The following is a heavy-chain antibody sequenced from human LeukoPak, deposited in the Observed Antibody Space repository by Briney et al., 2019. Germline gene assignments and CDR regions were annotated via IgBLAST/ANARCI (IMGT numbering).Heavy chain of an antibody. CDR3: AKHITVAGTSWYNDY. CDR1: GFTFSSYA. CDR2: VSHNGVTT. Sequence: GESLRLSCAASGFTFSSYAMSWVRQAPGKGLEWVSVVSHNGVTTYYADSVRGRLSISRDNSKNTVYLQMNSLRADDTAVYYCAKHITVAGTSWYNDYWGQGTLVTVSS. J-gene: IGHJ4*02. V-gene: IGHV3-23*01. D-gene: IGHD1-1*01.